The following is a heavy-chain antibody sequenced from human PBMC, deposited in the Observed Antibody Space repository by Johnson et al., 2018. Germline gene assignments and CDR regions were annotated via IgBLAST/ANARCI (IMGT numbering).Heavy chain of an antibody. D-gene: IGHD2-15*01. J-gene: IGHJ1*01. CDR1: GFTFSSYA. V-gene: IGHV3-30-3*01. CDR2: ISYDGSNK. Sequence: QVQLVESGGGVVQPGRSLRLSCAASGFTFSSYAMHWVRQAPGKGLEWVAVISYDGSNKYYADSVKGRFNISRDNAKNSVSLQMSSLRAEDTAVYYCAKALYCSGGSCYSGLQHWGQGTLVTVSS. CDR3: AKALYCSGGSCYSGLQH.